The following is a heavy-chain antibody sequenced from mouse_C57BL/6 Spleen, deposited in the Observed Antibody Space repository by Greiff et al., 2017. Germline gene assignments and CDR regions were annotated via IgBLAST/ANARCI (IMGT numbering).Heavy chain of an antibody. D-gene: IGHD6-5*01. V-gene: IGHV1-62-2*01. Sequence: QVQLKESGAELVKPGASVKLSCKASGYTFTEYTIHWVKQRSGQGLEWIGWFYPGSGSINYNEKFKDKATLTVDKSSSTVCKELSRLTAEDAVVYFCARRAGLLGFAYWGQGTLVTVSA. J-gene: IGHJ3*01. CDR2: FYPGSGSI. CDR1: GYTFTEYT. CDR3: ARRAGLLGFAY.